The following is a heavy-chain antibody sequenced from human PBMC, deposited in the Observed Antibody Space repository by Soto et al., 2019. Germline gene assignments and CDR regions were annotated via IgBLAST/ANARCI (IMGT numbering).Heavy chain of an antibody. J-gene: IGHJ6*02. CDR1: GYTFTGYY. CDR3: ARATVTTTKKYYYYGMDV. D-gene: IGHD4-17*01. V-gene: IGHV1-2*02. Sequence: ASVKVSCKASGYTFTGYYMHWVRQAPGQGLEWMGWINPNSGGTNYAQKFQGRVTMTRDTPISTAYMELSRLRSDDTAVYYCARATVTTTKKYYYYGMDVWGQGTTVTVSS. CDR2: INPNSGGT.